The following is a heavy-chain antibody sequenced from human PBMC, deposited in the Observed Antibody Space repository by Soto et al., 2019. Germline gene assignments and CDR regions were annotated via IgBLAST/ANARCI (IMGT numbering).Heavy chain of an antibody. CDR1: GGSISSSSYY. CDR3: ARLADSSQNWFDP. CDR2: IYYSGST. D-gene: IGHD6-13*01. V-gene: IGHV4-39*01. J-gene: IGHJ5*02. Sequence: QLQLQESGPGLVKPSETLSLTCTVSGGSISSSSYYWGWIRQPPGKGLEWIGSIYYSGSTYYNPSLKSRVTISVDTSKNQFSLKLSSVTAADTAVYYCARLADSSQNWFDPWGQGTLVTVSS.